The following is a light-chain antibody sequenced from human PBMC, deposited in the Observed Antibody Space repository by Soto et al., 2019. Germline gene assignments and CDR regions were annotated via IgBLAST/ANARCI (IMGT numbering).Light chain of an antibody. Sequence: VVTQSPATLSLFPGERATLYCMASQSVSNNLAWYQQKSGQSPRLLIYGASTRATGIPARFSGSGSETDFTLTISSLQSEDFAVYYCQQYKNWPPVTFGGGTNV. J-gene: IGKJ4*01. CDR1: QSVSNN. CDR3: QQYKNWPPVT. V-gene: IGKV3-15*01. CDR2: GAS.